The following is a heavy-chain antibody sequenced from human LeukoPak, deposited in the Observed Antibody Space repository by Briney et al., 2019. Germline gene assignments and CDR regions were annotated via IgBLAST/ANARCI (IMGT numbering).Heavy chain of an antibody. D-gene: IGHD2-2*01. CDR2: ISAYNGNT. CDR3: ARSTGPVRDNWFDP. Sequence: ASVKVSCKASGYTFTGYYMHWVRQAPGQGLEWMGWISAYNGNTNYAQKLQGRVTMTTDTSTSTAYMELRSLRSDNTAVYYCARSTGPVRDNWFDPWGQGTLVTVSS. J-gene: IGHJ5*02. CDR1: GYTFTGYY. V-gene: IGHV1-18*04.